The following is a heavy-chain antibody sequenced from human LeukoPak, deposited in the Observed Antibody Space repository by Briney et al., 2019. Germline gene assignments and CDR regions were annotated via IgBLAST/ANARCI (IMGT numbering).Heavy chain of an antibody. CDR2: IYPGDSDT. CDR1: GYSFTSYW. Sequence: GESLKISCKGSGYSFTSYWIGWVRQMPGKGLEWMGIIYPGDSDTRYSPSFQGQVTISADKSISTAYLQWSSLKASDTAMYYCARSHPVVPAAITSEFDYWGQGTLVTVSS. V-gene: IGHV5-51*01. CDR3: ARSHPVVPAAITSEFDY. J-gene: IGHJ4*02. D-gene: IGHD2-2*01.